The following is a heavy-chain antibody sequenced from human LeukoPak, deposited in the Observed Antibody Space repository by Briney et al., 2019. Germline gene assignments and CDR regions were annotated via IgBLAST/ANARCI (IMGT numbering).Heavy chain of an antibody. J-gene: IGHJ4*02. V-gene: IGHV3-48*02. CDR3: ARATLDDTRLLGY. CDR1: GFTSSSYS. Sequence: GGSLRLSCAASGFTSSSYSMNWVRQAPGKGVEWVSYISSSSSTIYYADSVKGRFTISRDNPKNSLYLQMNSLRDEDTAVYYCARATLDDTRLLGYWGQGTLVTVSS. CDR2: ISSSSSTI.